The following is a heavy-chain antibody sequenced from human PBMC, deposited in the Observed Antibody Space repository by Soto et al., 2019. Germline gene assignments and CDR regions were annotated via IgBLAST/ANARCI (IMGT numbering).Heavy chain of an antibody. D-gene: IGHD6-19*01. CDR3: AKEGEHSSGWANFDY. CDR1: GFTFSSYA. Sequence: GGSLRLSCAASGFTFSSYAMXWVRQAPGKGLEWVSAISGSGGSTYYADSVKGRFTISRDNSKNTLYLQMNSLRAEDTAVYYCAKEGEHSSGWANFDYWGQGTLVTVSS. V-gene: IGHV3-23*01. CDR2: ISGSGGST. J-gene: IGHJ4*02.